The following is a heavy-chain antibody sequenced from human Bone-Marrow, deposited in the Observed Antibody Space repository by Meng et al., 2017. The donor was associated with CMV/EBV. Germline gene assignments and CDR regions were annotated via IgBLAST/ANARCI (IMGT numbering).Heavy chain of an antibody. CDR3: ARDPDHSHGGSGRCLDY. CDR2: ITSSSTLI. V-gene: IGHV3-21*01. D-gene: IGHD3-10*01. Sequence: GESLKISCAASGFTLSSYAMIWVRQTPGKGLEWLSFITSSSTLIYQADSVKGRFTVSRDNAKYSLYLQMNSLRAEDTAIYYCARDPDHSHGGSGRCLDYWGQGTLVTVSS. J-gene: IGHJ4*02. CDR1: GFTLSSYA.